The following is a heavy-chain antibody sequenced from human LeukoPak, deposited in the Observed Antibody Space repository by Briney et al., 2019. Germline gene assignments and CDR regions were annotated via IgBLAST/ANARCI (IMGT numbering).Heavy chain of an antibody. CDR3: AKSPKIVVVNYDY. D-gene: IGHD3-22*01. J-gene: IGHJ4*02. V-gene: IGHV3-23*01. CDR1: GFTFSSYA. CDR2: ISCSGGST. Sequence: PGGSLRLSCAASGFTFSSYAMSWVRQAPGKGLEWVSAISCSGGSTYYADSVKGRFTISRDNSKNTLYLQMNSLRAEDTAVYYCAKSPKIVVVNYDYWGQGTLVTVSS.